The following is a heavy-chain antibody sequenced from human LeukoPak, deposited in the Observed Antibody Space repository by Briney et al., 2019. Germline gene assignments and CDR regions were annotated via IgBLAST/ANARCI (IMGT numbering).Heavy chain of an antibody. CDR2: IKSKTDGGTT. CDR1: GFTFTNAW. Sequence: GGSLRLSCSASGFTFTNAWMSWVRQAPGKGLEWVGLIKSKTDGGTTDYAAPVQGRFTISRDDSNNTLHLQMSSLKTEDTGVYYCATAYWYFDLWGPGTLLSVSA. J-gene: IGHJ2*01. CDR3: ATAYWYFDL. V-gene: IGHV3-15*01.